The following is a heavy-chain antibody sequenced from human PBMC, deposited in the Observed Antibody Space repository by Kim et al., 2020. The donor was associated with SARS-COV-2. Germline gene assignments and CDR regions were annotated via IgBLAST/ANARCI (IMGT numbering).Heavy chain of an antibody. V-gene: IGHV3-9*01. D-gene: IGHD2-2*01. CDR2: ISWNSGSI. CDR1: GFTFGDYA. Sequence: GGSLRLSCAASGFTFGDYAMHWVRQAPGKGLEWVSGISWNSGSIGYADSVKGRFTISRDNAKNSLYLQMNSLRAEDTALYYCAKAAGGRYQLLFDYYYYMDFWGKGTTVTVSS. CDR3: AKAAGGRYQLLFDYYYYMDF. J-gene: IGHJ6*03.